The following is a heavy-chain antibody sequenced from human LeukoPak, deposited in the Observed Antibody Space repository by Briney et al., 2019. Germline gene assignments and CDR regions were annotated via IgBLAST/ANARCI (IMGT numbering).Heavy chain of an antibody. V-gene: IGHV3-30-3*01. CDR2: ISYDGSNK. D-gene: IGHD6-19*01. CDR3: AKDQQWLAHGFDC. CDR1: GFTFSSYA. J-gene: IGHJ4*02. Sequence: GRSLRLSCAASGFTFSSYAMHWVRQAPGKGLEWVAVISYDGSNKYYADSVKGRFTISRDNSKNTLNLQMNTLRAEDTAVYYCAKDQQWLAHGFDCWGQGTLVTVSS.